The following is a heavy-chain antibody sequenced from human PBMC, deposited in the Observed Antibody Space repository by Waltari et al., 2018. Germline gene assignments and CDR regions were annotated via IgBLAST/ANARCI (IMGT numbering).Heavy chain of an antibody. J-gene: IGHJ3*02. Sequence: QVQLVQSGAEVKKPGSSVTVSCKASGGTFSSYAIHWVRQAPGQGLEWMGGIIPIFGTANYAQKFQGRVTITADESTSTAYMELSSLRSEDTAVYYCARRYCGGDCYPTAFDIWGQGTMVTVSS. CDR2: IIPIFGTA. CDR1: GGTFSSYA. V-gene: IGHV1-69*01. D-gene: IGHD2-21*02. CDR3: ARRYCGGDCYPTAFDI.